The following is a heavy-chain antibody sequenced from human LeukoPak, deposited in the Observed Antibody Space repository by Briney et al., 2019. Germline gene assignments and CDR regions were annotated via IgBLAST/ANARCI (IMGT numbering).Heavy chain of an antibody. CDR3: AKDRFSQLRYRWFDP. D-gene: IGHD2-2*02. Sequence: GRSLRLFCAASGFPFDDYAMHWVRQAPRKGLAWVSGISWYSCSIGYADSVKGRFTISRDNAKNSLYLQMNSLRAEDTALYYCAKDRFSQLRYRWFDPWGQGTLVTVSS. CDR2: ISWYSCSI. CDR1: GFPFDDYA. J-gene: IGHJ5*02. V-gene: IGHV3-9*01.